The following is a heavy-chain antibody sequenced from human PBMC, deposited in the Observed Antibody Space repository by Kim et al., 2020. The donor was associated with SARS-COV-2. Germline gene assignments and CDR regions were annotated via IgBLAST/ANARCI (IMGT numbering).Heavy chain of an antibody. V-gene: IGHV4-34*01. CDR1: GGSFSGYY. J-gene: IGHJ6*02. CDR3: ARGPRLDQLLWFYYYGMDV. CDR2: INHSGST. D-gene: IGHD2-2*01. Sequence: SETLSLTCAVYGGSFSGYYWSWIRQPPGKGLEWIGEINHSGSTNSNPSLKTRVTISVDTSKNQFSLKLSSVTAADTAVYYCARGPRLDQLLWFYYYGMDVWGQGTTVTVSS.